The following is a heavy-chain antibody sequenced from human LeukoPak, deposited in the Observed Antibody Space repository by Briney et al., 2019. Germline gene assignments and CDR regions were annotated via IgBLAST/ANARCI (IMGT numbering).Heavy chain of an antibody. Sequence: GGSLRLSCAASGFTFSSYEMNWVRQAPGKGLEWVSYISSSGSTIYYADSVKGRFTISRDISKNTLFLQMNSLSAEDTAVYYCARVRGSTDWYVDYWGQGTLVTVSS. J-gene: IGHJ4*02. CDR3: ARVRGSTDWYVDY. D-gene: IGHD2-2*01. CDR2: ISSSGSTI. V-gene: IGHV3-48*03. CDR1: GFTFSSYE.